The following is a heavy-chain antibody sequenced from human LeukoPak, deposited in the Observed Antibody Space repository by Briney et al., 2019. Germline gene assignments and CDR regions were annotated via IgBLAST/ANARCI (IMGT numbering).Heavy chain of an antibody. V-gene: IGHV4-39*07. J-gene: IGHJ6*03. CDR3: ARTGGSFYFYYYMDV. CDR2: IHYTGTT. Sequence: SETLSLTCTVSGGSIRSSSYNWGWIRQPPGTGLEWIVSIHYTGTTYYNPSLKSRVTISVDTSKNQFSLKLSSVTAADTAVYYCARTGGSFYFYYYMDVWGKGTTVTVSS. CDR1: GGSIRSSSYN. D-gene: IGHD1-26*01.